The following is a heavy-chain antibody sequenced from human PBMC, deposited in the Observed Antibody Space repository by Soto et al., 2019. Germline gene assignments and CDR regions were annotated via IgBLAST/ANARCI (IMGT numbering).Heavy chain of an antibody. CDR1: GYTFTSYA. J-gene: IGHJ4*02. CDR3: ARVPGGSNSFVDY. Sequence: GASVKVSCKASGYTFTSYAMHWVRQAPGQRLEWMGWINAGNGNTKYSQKFQGRVTITRDTSASTAYMELSSLRSEDTAVYYCARVPGGSNSFVDYWGQATLVTVSS. D-gene: IGHD2-15*01. V-gene: IGHV1-3*01. CDR2: INAGNGNT.